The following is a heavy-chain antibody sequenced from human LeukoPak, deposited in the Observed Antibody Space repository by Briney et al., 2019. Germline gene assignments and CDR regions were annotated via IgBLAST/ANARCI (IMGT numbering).Heavy chain of an antibody. D-gene: IGHD3-22*01. CDR3: ARAGSSGYLYLDY. Sequence: ASVKVSCKASGYTFTYYYMHWVRQAPGQGLEWMGIINPSSGSTSYAQKFQGRVTMTRDTSTSTVYMDVSSLRSDDTAVYYCARAGSSGYLYLDYWGQGTLVTVSS. J-gene: IGHJ4*02. V-gene: IGHV1-46*01. CDR1: GYTFTYYY. CDR2: INPSSGST.